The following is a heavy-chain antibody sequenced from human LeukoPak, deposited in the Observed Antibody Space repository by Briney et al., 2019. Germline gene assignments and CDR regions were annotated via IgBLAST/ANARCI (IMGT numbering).Heavy chain of an antibody. V-gene: IGHV3-7*01. Sequence: GGSLRLSCAASGFTFSSYWMSWVRQAPGKGLEWVANIKHDGSEKYYVDSVKGRFTISRDNAKNSLYLQMNSLRAEDTAVYYCARPYYDFWSGPPGYWGQGTLVTVSS. CDR2: IKHDGSEK. J-gene: IGHJ4*02. CDR1: GFTFSSYW. D-gene: IGHD3-3*01. CDR3: ARPYYDFWSGPPGY.